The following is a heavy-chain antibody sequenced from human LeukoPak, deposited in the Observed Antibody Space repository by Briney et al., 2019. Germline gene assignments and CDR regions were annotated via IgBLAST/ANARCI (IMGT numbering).Heavy chain of an antibody. V-gene: IGHV1-18*01. CDR2: ISAYNGDT. CDR1: GYTFTSYG. Sequence: ASVKVSCKASGYTFTSYGITWVRQAPGQGLEWMGWISAYNGDTNYAQKLQGRVTMTTDTSTSTAYMELRSLRSDDTAVYYCVRGGGAAADYSYYYMDVWGKGTTVTVSS. CDR3: VRGGGAAADYSYYYMDV. D-gene: IGHD6-13*01. J-gene: IGHJ6*03.